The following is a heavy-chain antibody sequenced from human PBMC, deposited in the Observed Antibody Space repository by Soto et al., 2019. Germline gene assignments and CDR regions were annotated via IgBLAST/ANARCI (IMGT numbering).Heavy chain of an antibody. Sequence: PSETLSLTCTVSGVSISGYYWSWIRQPPGRGLEWIGNIYFSGSTNYNPSLKSRVTISVDTSKNQFSPKLNSVTAADTAVYYCARHGIGGSLLTPVDYWGQGTLVTVSS. CDR1: GVSISGYY. J-gene: IGHJ4*02. CDR3: ARHGIGGSLLTPVDY. V-gene: IGHV4-59*08. CDR2: IYFSGST. D-gene: IGHD1-20*01.